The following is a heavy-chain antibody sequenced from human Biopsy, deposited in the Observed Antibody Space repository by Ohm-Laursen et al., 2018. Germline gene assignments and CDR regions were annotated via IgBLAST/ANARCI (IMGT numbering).Heavy chain of an antibody. J-gene: IGHJ3*02. CDR1: GGSISSDY. Sequence: GTLSLTCTVSGGSISSDYWSWIRQTPGKGLEWIGYIYYSGSTNYNPSLKSRATISVAVDTSKSQFSLRLSSATAADTAMYYCARGEAGVYDALDIWGQGTMVIVSS. CDR2: IYYSGST. D-gene: IGHD5/OR15-5a*01. V-gene: IGHV4-59*01. CDR3: ARGEAGVYDALDI.